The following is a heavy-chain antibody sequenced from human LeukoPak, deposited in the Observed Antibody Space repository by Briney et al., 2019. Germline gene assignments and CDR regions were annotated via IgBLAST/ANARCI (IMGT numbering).Heavy chain of an antibody. CDR3: ALAERWCRGLFES. D-gene: IGHD5-24*01. Sequence: ASVKVSCKASGYTFTSYDINWVRQATGQGLEWMGWMNPNSGNTGYAQKFQGRATMTRNTSISTAYMELSRLRSEDTAVYYCALAERWCRGLFESWGQGTLVTVSS. J-gene: IGHJ4*02. CDR1: GYTFTSYD. V-gene: IGHV1-8*01. CDR2: MNPNSGNT.